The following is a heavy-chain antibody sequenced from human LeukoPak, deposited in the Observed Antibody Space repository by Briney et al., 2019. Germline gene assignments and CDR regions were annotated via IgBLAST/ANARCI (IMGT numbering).Heavy chain of an antibody. CDR3: ARHYYDSSDSYSFDY. J-gene: IGHJ4*02. V-gene: IGHV4-59*08. Sequence: SETLSLTCTVSGGSISSYYWSWIRQPPGKGLKWIGYIYYSGSTNYNPSLKSRVTISVDTSKNQFSLKLSSVTAADTAVYYCARHYYDSSDSYSFDYWGQGTLVTVS. D-gene: IGHD3-22*01. CDR2: IYYSGST. CDR1: GGSISSYY.